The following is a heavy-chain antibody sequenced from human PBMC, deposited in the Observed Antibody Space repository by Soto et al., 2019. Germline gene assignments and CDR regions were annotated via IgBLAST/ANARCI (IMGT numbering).Heavy chain of an antibody. Sequence: SETLSLTCTVSGGSISSGDYYWSWIRQPPGKGLEWIGYIYYSGSTYYNPSLKSRVTISVDTSKNQFSLKLSSVTAADTAVYYCAREDLRFLEWPRAFDIWGQGTMVTVSS. CDR1: GGSISSGDYY. CDR2: IYYSGST. D-gene: IGHD3-3*01. CDR3: AREDLRFLEWPRAFDI. J-gene: IGHJ3*02. V-gene: IGHV4-30-4*01.